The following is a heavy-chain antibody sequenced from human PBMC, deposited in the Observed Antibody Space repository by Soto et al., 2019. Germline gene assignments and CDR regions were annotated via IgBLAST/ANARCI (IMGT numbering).Heavy chain of an antibody. V-gene: IGHV3-23*01. CDR3: VTPFDYDTGGGGY. CDR1: GFTFSSYA. Sequence: EVQLLESGGGLVQPGGSLRLSCVASGFTFSSYAMNWVRQAPGKGPEWVSAIRSPRSTTHYADSVKGRFTISRDNSKNPLYLKMDSLGVENTAVYFCVTPFDYDTGGGGYWGQGTLVTVSS. D-gene: IGHD3-22*01. CDR2: IRSPRSTT. J-gene: IGHJ4*02.